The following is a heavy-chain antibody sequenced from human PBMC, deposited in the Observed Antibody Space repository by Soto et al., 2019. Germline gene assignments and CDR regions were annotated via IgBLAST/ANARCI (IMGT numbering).Heavy chain of an antibody. D-gene: IGHD2-2*01. CDR2: IVVGSANT. J-gene: IGHJ6*02. V-gene: IGHV1-58*02. Sequence: GASVKVSCKASGFTFTSSAMQWVRQARGQRLEWIGWIVVGSANTNYAQKFQERVTITRDMSTSTAYMELSSLKSEDTAVYYCASTGYCSSTSCLYYYYYGMDVWGQGTTVTVSS. CDR1: GFTFTSSA. CDR3: ASTGYCSSTSCLYYYYYGMDV.